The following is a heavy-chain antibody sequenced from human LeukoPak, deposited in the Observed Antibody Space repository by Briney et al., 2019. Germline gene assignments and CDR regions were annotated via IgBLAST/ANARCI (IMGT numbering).Heavy chain of an antibody. J-gene: IGHJ5*02. D-gene: IGHD3-16*01. Sequence: GGALRLACWAPGFSLSGDLMGWGRQAPGRVVELEANITRDGSEKHCVDSVKGEFTISRDNAKNSLYLQMNSLRAEGTSVYYCARVLVRGTNWFDPWGQGTMVTVSS. CDR3: ARVLVRGTNWFDP. CDR2: ITRDGSEK. V-gene: IGHV3-7*02. CDR1: GFSLSGDL.